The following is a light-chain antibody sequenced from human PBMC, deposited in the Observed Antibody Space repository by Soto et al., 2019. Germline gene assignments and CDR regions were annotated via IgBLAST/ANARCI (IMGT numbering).Light chain of an antibody. CDR2: GAS. Sequence: DIQLTQSPSFLSASVGDRVTITCRASQTISSYLAWYQQKPGKPPKLLIYGASTLQSDVPSRFSGSGSGTEFTLTISSLQPDDFATYYCQQYNSYWTFGQGTKVDIK. J-gene: IGKJ1*01. CDR3: QQYNSYWT. V-gene: IGKV1-9*01. CDR1: QTISSY.